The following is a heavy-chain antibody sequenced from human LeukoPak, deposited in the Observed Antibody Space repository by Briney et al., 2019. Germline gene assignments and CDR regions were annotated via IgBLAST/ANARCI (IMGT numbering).Heavy chain of an antibody. CDR3: ARDQNEVLDS. Sequence: SVKVSCKASGGTFSSYAISWVRQAPGQGLEWMGRIIPILGVANYAQKFQGRVTITADRSTSTAYMELSSLKSEDTAVYYCARDQNEVLDSWGQGTLVTVSS. CDR1: GGTFSSYA. J-gene: IGHJ4*02. V-gene: IGHV1-69*04. CDR2: IIPILGVA. D-gene: IGHD2/OR15-2a*01.